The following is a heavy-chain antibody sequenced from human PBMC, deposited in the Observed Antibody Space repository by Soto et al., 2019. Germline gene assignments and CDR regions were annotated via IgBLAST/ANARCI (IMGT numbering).Heavy chain of an antibody. D-gene: IGHD2-2*01. J-gene: IGHJ6*03. CDR2: ISYDGTNK. CDR1: GFTFSNYD. CDR3: AKHGYQRIYYYYYYMDV. V-gene: IGHV3-30*18. Sequence: SLRLSCPASGFTFSNYDMHWVRQAPGKGLEWVALISYDGTNKYYEDSVKGRFTISRDNSKNTLYLQMNSLRAEDTAVYYCAKHGYQRIYYYYYYMDVWGKGTKVTVSS.